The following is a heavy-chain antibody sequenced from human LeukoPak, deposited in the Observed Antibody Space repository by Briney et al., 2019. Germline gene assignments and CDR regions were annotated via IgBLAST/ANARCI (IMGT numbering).Heavy chain of an antibody. J-gene: IGHJ4*02. Sequence: GESLKISCKGSGYSFTSYWITWVRQMPGKGLEWMGRIDPSDSYTNYSPSFQGHVTISADKSISTAYLQWSSLKASDSAIYFCARLRDAAMIADYWGQGTLVSVSS. V-gene: IGHV5-10-1*01. D-gene: IGHD5-18*01. CDR2: IDPSDSYT. CDR3: ARLRDAAMIADY. CDR1: GYSFTSYW.